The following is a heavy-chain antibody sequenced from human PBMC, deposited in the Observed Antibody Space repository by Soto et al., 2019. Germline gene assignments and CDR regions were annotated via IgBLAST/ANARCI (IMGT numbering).Heavy chain of an antibody. CDR3: ARRDWNDMLGWFDP. J-gene: IGHJ5*02. Sequence: QVQLQQWGAGLLKPSETLSLTCAVYGGSFSGYYWSWIRQPPGKGLEGIGEINHSASTNYNPSLKSRVTISVDQAKNQFSLKRSSVTAADTAVYYCARRDWNDMLGWFDPWGQGTLVTVSS. V-gene: IGHV4-34*01. CDR1: GGSFSGYY. CDR2: INHSAST. D-gene: IGHD1-1*01.